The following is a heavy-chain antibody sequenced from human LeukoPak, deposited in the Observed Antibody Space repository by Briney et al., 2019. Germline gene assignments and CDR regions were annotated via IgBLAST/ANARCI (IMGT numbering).Heavy chain of an antibody. D-gene: IGHD4-17*01. CDR2: IYYSGST. Sequence: SETLSLTCTVSGGSISSSSYYWGWIRQPPGKGLEWIGSIYYSGSTYYNPSLKSRVTISVDTSKNQFSLKLSSVTAADTAVYYCARGRNGDFWRNYYYYMDVWGKGTTVTISS. CDR3: ARGRNGDFWRNYYYYMDV. J-gene: IGHJ6*03. CDR1: GGSISSSSYY. V-gene: IGHV4-39*01.